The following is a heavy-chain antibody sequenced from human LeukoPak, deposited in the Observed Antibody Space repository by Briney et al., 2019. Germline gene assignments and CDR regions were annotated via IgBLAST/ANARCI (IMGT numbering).Heavy chain of an antibody. V-gene: IGHV1-18*01. Sequence: GASVKVSCKASGYTFTSYGISWVRQAPGQGLEWMGWISAYNGNTNYAQKLQGRVTMTTDTSTSTAYMELRSLRSDDTAVYYCAREVAIDSGWSPGWFDPWVQGTLVPSPQ. J-gene: IGHJ5*02. CDR1: GYTFTSYG. CDR2: ISAYNGNT. D-gene: IGHD6-19*01. CDR3: AREVAIDSGWSPGWFDP.